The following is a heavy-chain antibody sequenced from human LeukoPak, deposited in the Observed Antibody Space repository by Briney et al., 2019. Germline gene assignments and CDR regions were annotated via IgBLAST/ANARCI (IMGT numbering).Heavy chain of an antibody. V-gene: IGHV4-39*01. Sequence: SETLSLTCTVSGGSISSSSYYWGWIRQPPGKGLEWIGSIYYSGSTYYNPSLKSRVTTSVDTSKNQFSLKLSSVTAADTAVYYCATTGIAFRWFDPWGQGTLVTVSS. CDR3: ATTGIAFRWFDP. CDR1: GGSISSSSYY. J-gene: IGHJ5*02. CDR2: IYYSGST. D-gene: IGHD2-15*01.